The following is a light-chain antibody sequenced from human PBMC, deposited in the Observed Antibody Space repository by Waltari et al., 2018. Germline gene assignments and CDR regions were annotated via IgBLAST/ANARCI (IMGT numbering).Light chain of an antibody. CDR1: SSDVGGYDY. CDR3: SSYTSSNNCV. CDR2: EVN. Sequence: QSALTQPPSASGSPGQSVTISCTGTSSDVGGYDYVSWYQQHPGQAPKLISYEVNRRPSGVPDRFSGSKSGNTASLTVSGLQAEDEADYYCSSYTSSNNCVFGTGTKVTVL. J-gene: IGLJ1*01. V-gene: IGLV2-8*01.